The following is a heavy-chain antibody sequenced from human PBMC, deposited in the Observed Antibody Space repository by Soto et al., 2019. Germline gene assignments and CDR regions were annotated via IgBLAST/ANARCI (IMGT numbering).Heavy chain of an antibody. CDR2: ISSSSSII. CDR3: ARDREDSSGYPDY. J-gene: IGHJ4*02. D-gene: IGHD3-22*01. V-gene: IGHV3-48*02. CDR1: GFTFSSYS. Sequence: EVQLVESGGGLVQPGGSLRLSCAASGFTFSSYSMNWVRQAPGKGLEWASYISSSSSIIYYADSVKGRFTISRDSAKNSLYLQINSLRDEDTAVYYCARDREDSSGYPDYWGQGTLVTVSS.